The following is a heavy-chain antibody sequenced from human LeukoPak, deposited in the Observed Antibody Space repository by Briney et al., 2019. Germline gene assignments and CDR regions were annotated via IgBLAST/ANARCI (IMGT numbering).Heavy chain of an antibody. CDR2: ISYDGSNK. CDR3: ARVSGTSGWYGCYDY. CDR1: GFTLNSYA. Sequence: GGSLRLSCAASGFTLNSYAIHWVRQAPGKGLEWVAVISYDGSNKYYADSVKGRFTISRDNSKNTLYLQMNSLRAEDTAVYYCARVSGTSGWYGCYDYWGQGTLVTVSS. J-gene: IGHJ4*02. D-gene: IGHD6-19*01. V-gene: IGHV3-30*01.